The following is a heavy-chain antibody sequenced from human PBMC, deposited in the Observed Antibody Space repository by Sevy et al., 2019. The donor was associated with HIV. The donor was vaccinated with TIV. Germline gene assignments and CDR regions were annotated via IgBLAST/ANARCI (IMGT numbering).Heavy chain of an antibody. CDR2: IWYDGRTE. V-gene: IGHV3-33*01. Sequence: GGSLRLSCVASGFTFRSFSMHWVRQAPGKGLEWVAAIWYDGRTERYADSVQGRFTISRDNSKKKLYLQMNSLRDEDTAIYDYARDAARVIVPTAGFDSWGQGTLVTVSS. CDR3: ARDAARVIVPTAGFDS. D-gene: IGHD1-1*01. J-gene: IGHJ5*01. CDR1: GFTFRSFS.